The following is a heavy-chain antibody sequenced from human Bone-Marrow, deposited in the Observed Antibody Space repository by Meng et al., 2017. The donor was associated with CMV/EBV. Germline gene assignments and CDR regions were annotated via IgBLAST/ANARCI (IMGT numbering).Heavy chain of an antibody. J-gene: IGHJ4*02. CDR2: IHPKSADT. CDR1: GSWFNRFY. V-gene: IGHV1-2*06. Sequence: KTSGSWFNRFYIVWVRQAPGQGLEWLGHIHPKSADTNYAQKFAGRVSMTRDTSIATVYMELSSLRSDDTALYYCTRRPLGSTRPFDYWGQGTLVTVSS. D-gene: IGHD7-27*01. CDR3: TRRPLGSTRPFDY.